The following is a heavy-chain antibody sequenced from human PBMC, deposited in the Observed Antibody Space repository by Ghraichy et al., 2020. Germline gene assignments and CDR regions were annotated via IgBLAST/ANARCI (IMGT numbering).Heavy chain of an antibody. CDR1: GFSLSNNW. CDR3: VRDHRIVGANSAYFYYGMDV. Sequence: GGSRLSCAASGFSLSNNWMSWVRQAPGKGLEWVANINQDGSERYYVASVKGRFTISRDNAKNSLYLQMNSLRAEDTAVYYCVRDHRIVGANSAYFYYGMDVWGQGTTVTVSS. V-gene: IGHV3-7*04. J-gene: IGHJ6*02. D-gene: IGHD1-26*01. CDR2: INQDGSER.